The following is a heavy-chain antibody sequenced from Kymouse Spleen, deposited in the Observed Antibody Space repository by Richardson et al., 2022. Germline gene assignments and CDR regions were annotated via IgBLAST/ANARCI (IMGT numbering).Heavy chain of an antibody. Sequence: EVQLVESGGGLVQPGGSLRLSCAASGFTFSSYSMNWVRQAPGKGLEWVSYISSSSSTIYYADSVKGRFTISRDNAKNSLYLQMNSLRDEDTAVYYCARKTYYYGSGSPYGMDVWGQGTTVTVSS. J-gene: IGHJ6*02. CDR1: GFTFSSYS. D-gene: IGHD3-10*01. V-gene: IGHV3-48*02. CDR2: ISSSSSTI. CDR3: ARKTYYYGSGSPYGMDV.